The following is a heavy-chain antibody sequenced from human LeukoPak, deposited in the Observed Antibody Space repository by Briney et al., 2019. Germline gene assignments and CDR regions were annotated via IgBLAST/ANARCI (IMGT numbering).Heavy chain of an antibody. V-gene: IGHV4-59*01. CDR3: ARGLGDHFDY. CDR1: GGSISSYY. D-gene: IGHD2-21*02. J-gene: IGHJ4*02. CDR2: IYYSGST. Sequence: PSETLSLTCTVSGGSISSYYWSWIRQPPGKGLEWIGYIYYSGSTNYNPSLKRRVTITVETSNKHPPQKLRSVTAADTAVYYCARGLGDHFDYWGQGTLVTVSS.